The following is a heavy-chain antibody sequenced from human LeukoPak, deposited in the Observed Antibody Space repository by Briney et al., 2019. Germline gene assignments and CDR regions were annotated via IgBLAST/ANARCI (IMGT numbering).Heavy chain of an antibody. D-gene: IGHD3-10*01. Sequence: SGTLSLTCTVSGGSISSGGYYWSWIRQHPGKGLEWIGYIYYSGSTYYNSSLKSRVTISVDTSKNQFSLKLSSVTAADTAVYYCARDRYYYGSGSYLRYYYYGMDVWGQGTTVTVSS. V-gene: IGHV4-31*03. CDR3: ARDRYYYGSGSYLRYYYYGMDV. CDR1: GGSISSGGYY. CDR2: IYYSGST. J-gene: IGHJ6*02.